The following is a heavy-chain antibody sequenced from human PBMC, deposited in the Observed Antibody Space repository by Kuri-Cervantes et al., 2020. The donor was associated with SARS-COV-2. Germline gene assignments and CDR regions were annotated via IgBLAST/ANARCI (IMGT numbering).Heavy chain of an antibody. CDR2: VNPNSGGT. V-gene: IGHV1-2*02. Sequence: ASVKVSCKASGYTFTGYYMHWVRQAPGQGLEWMGWVNPNSGGTNYAQKFQGRVTMTRDTSISTAYMELSRLRSDDTAVYYCATGPAVAGTGVWFDPWGQGTLVTVSS. D-gene: IGHD6-19*01. J-gene: IGHJ5*02. CDR3: ATGPAVAGTGVWFDP. CDR1: GYTFTGYY.